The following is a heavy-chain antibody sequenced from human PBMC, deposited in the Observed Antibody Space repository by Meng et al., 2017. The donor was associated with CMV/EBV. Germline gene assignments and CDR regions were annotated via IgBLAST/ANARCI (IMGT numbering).Heavy chain of an antibody. CDR3: ARDYGDYVFDY. CDR1: GYTFTGYY. CDR2: IIPSSGST. D-gene: IGHD4-17*01. J-gene: IGHJ4*02. Sequence: ASVKVSCKASGYTFTGYYMHWVRQAPGQGLEWMGKIIPSSGSTTYAPRFQGRVTMTRDTSTSTVYMELNSLRSEDTAVYSCARDYGDYVFDYWGQGTLVTVSS. V-gene: IGHV1-46*01.